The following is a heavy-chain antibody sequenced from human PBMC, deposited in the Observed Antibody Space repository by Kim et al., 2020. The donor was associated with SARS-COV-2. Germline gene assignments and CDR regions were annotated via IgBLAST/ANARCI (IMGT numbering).Heavy chain of an antibody. CDR1: GGSISSYY. D-gene: IGHD6-13*01. V-gene: IGHV4-59*08. J-gene: IGHJ4*02. CDR3: ARHGAGGYSSSRATNPFDY. CDR2: IYYSGST. Sequence: SETLSLTCTVSGGSISSYYWSWIRQPPGKGLEWIGYIYYSGSTNYNPSLKSRVTISVDTSKNQFSLKLSSVTAADTAVYYCARHGAGGYSSSRATNPFDYWGQGTLVTVSS.